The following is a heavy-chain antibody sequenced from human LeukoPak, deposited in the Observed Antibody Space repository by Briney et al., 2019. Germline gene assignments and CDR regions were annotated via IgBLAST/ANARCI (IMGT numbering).Heavy chain of an antibody. CDR1: GGTFSSYA. CDR2: IIPIFGTA. Sequence: SVKVSCKASGGTFSSYAISWVRQAPGQGLEWMGGIIPIFGTANYAQKFQGRVTITADESTSTAYMELSSLRSEDTAVYYCARDSAKYGSGSYYRYYFDYWGQGTLVTVSS. J-gene: IGHJ4*02. V-gene: IGHV1-69*01. CDR3: ARDSAKYGSGSYYRYYFDY. D-gene: IGHD3-10*01.